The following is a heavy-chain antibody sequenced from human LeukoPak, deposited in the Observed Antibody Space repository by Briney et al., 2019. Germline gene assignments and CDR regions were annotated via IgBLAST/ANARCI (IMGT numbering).Heavy chain of an antibody. CDR1: GFTFSSYA. CDR2: ISGSGGST. J-gene: IGHJ4*02. CDR3: AKEPPLYDFWSGYPHYFDY. Sequence: GGSLRLSCAASGFTFSSYAMSWVRQAPGKGLEWVSAISGSGGSTYYADSVKGRFTISRDNSKNTLYLQMNSLRAEDAAVYYCAKEPPLYDFWSGYPHYFDYWGQGTLVTVSS. D-gene: IGHD3-3*01. V-gene: IGHV3-23*01.